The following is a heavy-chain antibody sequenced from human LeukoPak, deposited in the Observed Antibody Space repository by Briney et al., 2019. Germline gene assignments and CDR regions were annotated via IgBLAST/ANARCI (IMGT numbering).Heavy chain of an antibody. Sequence: PGGSLRLSCAASGFTFSSYSMNWVRQAPGKGLEWVSSISSSSSYIYYADSVKGRFILSRDNSRNTLSLEMNSLRAEDTAVYYCAKDHVGTWSALDYWGQGTLVTVSS. D-gene: IGHD6-13*01. CDR1: GFTFSSYS. CDR2: ISSSSSYI. V-gene: IGHV3-21*01. J-gene: IGHJ4*02. CDR3: AKDHVGTWSALDY.